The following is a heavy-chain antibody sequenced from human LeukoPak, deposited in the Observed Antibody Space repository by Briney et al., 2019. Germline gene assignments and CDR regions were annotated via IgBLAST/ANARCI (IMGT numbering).Heavy chain of an antibody. J-gene: IGHJ1*01. CDR1: GFTFSSYW. D-gene: IGHD3-16*01. CDR3: AKDDDWGRYKH. CDR2: MKQDGSDK. V-gene: IGHV3-7*03. Sequence: GGSLRLSCAASGFTFSSYWMSWVRQAPGKGLEWVANMKQDGSDKYYVDSVKGRFTISRDNAKNSLYLQMNSLRAEDTAVYYCAKDDDWGRYKHWGQGTLVTVSS.